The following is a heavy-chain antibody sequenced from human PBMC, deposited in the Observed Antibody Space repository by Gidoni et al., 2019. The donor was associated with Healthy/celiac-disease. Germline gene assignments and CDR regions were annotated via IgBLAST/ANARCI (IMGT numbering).Heavy chain of an antibody. CDR2: IYYSGIT. Sequence: QLQLQESGPGLVKPSATLSLTCTVSGGSISSSSYYWGWLRQPPGKGLEWIGSIYYSGITYYNPSLKSRVTISVDTSKNQFSLKLSSVTAADTAVYYCARHSEQWLGPFDYWGQGTLVTVSS. D-gene: IGHD6-19*01. CDR1: GGSISSSSYY. CDR3: ARHSEQWLGPFDY. J-gene: IGHJ4*02. V-gene: IGHV4-39*01.